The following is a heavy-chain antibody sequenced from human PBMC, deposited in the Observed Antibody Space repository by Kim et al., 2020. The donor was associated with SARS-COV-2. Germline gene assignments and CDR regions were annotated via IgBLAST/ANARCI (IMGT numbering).Heavy chain of an antibody. CDR2: INHSGST. CDR1: GGSFSGYY. Sequence: SETLSLTCAVYGGSFSGYYWSWIRQPPGKGLEWIGQINHSGSTNYNPSLKSRVTISGDMSKNQFSLKLSSVTAADTAVYYCARGLRGYSYGVRGHFQYWGQGTLVTVSS. D-gene: IGHD5-18*01. V-gene: IGHV4-34*01. J-gene: IGHJ1*01. CDR3: ARGLRGYSYGVRGHFQY.